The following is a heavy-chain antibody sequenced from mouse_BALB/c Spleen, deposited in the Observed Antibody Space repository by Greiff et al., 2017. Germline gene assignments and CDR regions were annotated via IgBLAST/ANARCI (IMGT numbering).Heavy chain of an antibody. CDR2: ILPGSGST. CDR1: GYTFSSYW. V-gene: IGHV1-9*01. Sequence: QVQLQQSGAELMKPGASVKISCKATGYTFSSYWIEWVKQRPGQGLEWIGEILPGSGSTNYNEKFKGKATFTADTSSNTAYMQLSSLTSEDSAVYYCARSRGSYAMDYWGQGTSVTVSS. CDR3: ARSRGSYAMDY. J-gene: IGHJ4*01.